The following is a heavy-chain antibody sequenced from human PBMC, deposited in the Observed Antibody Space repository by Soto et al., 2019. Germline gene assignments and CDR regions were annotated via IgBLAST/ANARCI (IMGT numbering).Heavy chain of an antibody. V-gene: IGHV3-23*01. CDR2: ISGSGGST. J-gene: IGHJ6*02. D-gene: IGHD4-17*01. CDR3: AKDLDYGDYSKYYYDGMDV. CDR1: GFTFSSYA. Sequence: PGGSLRLSCAASGFTFSSYAMSWVRQAPGKGLQWVSAISGSGGSTYYADSVKGRFTLSRDNSKNTLYLQMSSLRAEDTAVYYCAKDLDYGDYSKYYYDGMDVWGQGTTVTVSS.